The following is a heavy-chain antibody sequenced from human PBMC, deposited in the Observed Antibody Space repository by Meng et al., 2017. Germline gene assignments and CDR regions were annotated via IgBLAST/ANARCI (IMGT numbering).Heavy chain of an antibody. CDR3: ARAGEMATITDAFDI. J-gene: IGHJ3*02. Sequence: SLKISCAASGFTFDDYAMHWVRQAPGKGLEWVSGISWNSGSIGYADSVKGRFTISRDNAKNSLYLQMNSLRSEDTAVYYCARAGEMATITDAFDIWGQGTMVTVSS. D-gene: IGHD5-24*01. CDR1: GFTFDDYA. CDR2: ISWNSGSI. V-gene: IGHV3-9*01.